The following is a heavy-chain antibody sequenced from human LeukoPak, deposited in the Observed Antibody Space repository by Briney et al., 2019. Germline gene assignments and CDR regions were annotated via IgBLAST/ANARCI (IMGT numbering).Heavy chain of an antibody. J-gene: IGHJ6*02. Sequence: PGGSLRLSCAASGFTVSSNYMSWVRQAPGKGLEWVSVIYSGGSTYYADSVKGRFTISRDNSKDTLYLQMNSLRAEDTAEYYCAGGSSSWYLGAPYYYYYGMDVWGQGTTVTVSS. D-gene: IGHD6-13*01. CDR3: AGGSSSWYLGAPYYYYYGMDV. CDR1: GFTVSSNY. V-gene: IGHV3-66*01. CDR2: IYSGGST.